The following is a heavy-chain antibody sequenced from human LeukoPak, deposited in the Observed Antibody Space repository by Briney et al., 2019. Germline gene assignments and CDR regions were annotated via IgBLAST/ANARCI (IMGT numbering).Heavy chain of an antibody. CDR3: ARGSGYYLGAFDI. Sequence: SETLSLTCAVSGASITSAGYSWSWIRQPPGKGLEWIGYIYYSGNNQYNPSLRSRVTISVDTSKNHFSLHLNSVTAADTAVYYCARGSGYYLGAFDIWGQGTMVTVSS. CDR1: GASITSAGYS. V-gene: IGHV4-30-4*07. D-gene: IGHD3-22*01. CDR2: IYYSGNN. J-gene: IGHJ3*02.